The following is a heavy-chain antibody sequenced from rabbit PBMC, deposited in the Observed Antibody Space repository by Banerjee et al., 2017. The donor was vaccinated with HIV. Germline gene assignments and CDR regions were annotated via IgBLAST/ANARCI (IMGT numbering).Heavy chain of an antibody. CDR3: ARARGGSSSYYIYNL. CDR2: IWTGDGGP. Sequence: QSLEESGGDLVKPEGSLTLTCTASGFSFSSGYDLCWVRQAPGKGLEWIGCIWTGDGGPYYASWAKGRFTISKTSTTVTLQMTSLTAADTATYFCARARGGSSSYYIYNLWGQGTLVTVS. J-gene: IGHJ4*01. D-gene: IGHD1-1*01. CDR1: GFSFSSGYD. V-gene: IGHV1S40*01.